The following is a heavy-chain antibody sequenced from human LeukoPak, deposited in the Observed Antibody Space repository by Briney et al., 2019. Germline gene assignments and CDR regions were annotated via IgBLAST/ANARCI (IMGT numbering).Heavy chain of an antibody. V-gene: IGHV3-23*01. CDR2: ISGSGGST. D-gene: IGHD3-3*01. J-gene: IGHJ6*03. CDR1: GFTFSSYA. Sequence: GGSLRLSCAASGFTFSSYAMSWVRQAPGKGLEWVSDISGSGGSTYYADSVKGRFTISRANSKNTLYLQMNSLRAEDTAVYYCVPRKEWSCYMDVWGKGTTVTISS. CDR3: VPRKEWSCYMDV.